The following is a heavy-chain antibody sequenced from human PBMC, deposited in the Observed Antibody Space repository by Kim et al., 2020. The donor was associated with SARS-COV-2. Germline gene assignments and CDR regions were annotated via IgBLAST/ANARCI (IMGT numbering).Heavy chain of an antibody. CDR1: GGSISSYY. CDR2: IYYSGAT. V-gene: IGHV4-59*13. J-gene: IGHJ3*01. D-gene: IGHD3-10*01. Sequence: SETLSLTCTVSGGSISSYYWSWIRQPPGKGLEWIGYIYYSGATSYNPSLKSRVTISIDRSKNQFSLKLNSVTPADTAVYFCAKEVRDGFDLWGQGTMVTVSS. CDR3: AKEVRDGFDL.